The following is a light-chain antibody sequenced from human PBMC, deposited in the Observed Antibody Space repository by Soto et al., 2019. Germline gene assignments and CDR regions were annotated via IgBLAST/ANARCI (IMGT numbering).Light chain of an antibody. CDR2: EVS. Sequence: QSALTQPASVSGSPGQSITISCTGTRSDVGGYNFVSWYQQHPGKAPKLIIYEVSNRPSGVASRCSGSKTGNTAYLTISGLQAEDEGDYYGSAYTISSTYVFGTGTKVTV. CDR1: RSDVGGYNF. CDR3: SAYTISSTYV. V-gene: IGLV2-14*01. J-gene: IGLJ1*01.